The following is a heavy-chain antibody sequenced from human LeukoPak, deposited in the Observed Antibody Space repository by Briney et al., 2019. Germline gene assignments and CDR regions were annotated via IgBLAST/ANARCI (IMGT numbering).Heavy chain of an antibody. V-gene: IGHV3-23*01. CDR3: AKVVYSSGWTFDY. Sequence: GGSLRLSCAASGFMFSSYGMSWVRQAPGKGLEWVSAISGSGGSTYYADSVKGRFTISRDNSKNTLYLQMNSLRDEDTAVYYCAKVVYSSGWTFDYWGQGTLVTVSS. CDR1: GFMFSSYG. J-gene: IGHJ4*02. D-gene: IGHD6-19*01. CDR2: ISGSGGST.